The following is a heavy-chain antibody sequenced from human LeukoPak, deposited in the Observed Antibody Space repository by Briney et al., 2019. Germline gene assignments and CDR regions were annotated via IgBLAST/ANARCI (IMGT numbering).Heavy chain of an antibody. Sequence: PGGSLRLSCAASGFTFSSYAMSWVRQAPGKGLEWVSAISGSGGSTYYADSVKGRFTISRDNSKNTLYLQMNSLRAEDTAVYYCAALGAGDSGYDCWGQGTLVTVSS. CDR1: GFTFSSYA. D-gene: IGHD5-12*01. CDR2: ISGSGGST. V-gene: IGHV3-23*01. CDR3: AALGAGDSGYDC. J-gene: IGHJ4*02.